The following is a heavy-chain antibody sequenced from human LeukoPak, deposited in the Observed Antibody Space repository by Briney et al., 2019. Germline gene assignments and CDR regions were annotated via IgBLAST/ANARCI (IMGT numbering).Heavy chain of an antibody. CDR3: ARHGRITIFGVVIISWFDP. CDR2: IYYSGST. D-gene: IGHD3-3*01. V-gene: IGHV4-34*01. J-gene: IGHJ5*02. Sequence: SETLSLTCAVYGGSFSGYYWSWIRQPPGKGLEWIGSIYYSGSTYYNPSLKSRVTISVDTSKNQFSLKLSSVTAADTAVYYCARHGRITIFGVVIISWFDPWGQGTLVTVSS. CDR1: GGSFSGYY.